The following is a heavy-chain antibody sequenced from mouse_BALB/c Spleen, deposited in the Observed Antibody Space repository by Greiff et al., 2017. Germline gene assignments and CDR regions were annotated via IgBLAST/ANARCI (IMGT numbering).Heavy chain of an antibody. CDR2: INPSNGRT. V-gene: IGHV1S81*02. Sequence: QVQLQQPGAELVKPGASVKLSCKASGYTFTSYWMHWVKQRPGQGLEWIGEINPSNGRTNYNEKFKSKATLTVDKSSSTAYMQLSSLTSEDSAVYYCARSLYGSSYGFAYWGQGTLVTVSA. D-gene: IGHD1-1*01. CDR3: ARSLYGSSYGFAY. J-gene: IGHJ3*01. CDR1: GYTFTSYW.